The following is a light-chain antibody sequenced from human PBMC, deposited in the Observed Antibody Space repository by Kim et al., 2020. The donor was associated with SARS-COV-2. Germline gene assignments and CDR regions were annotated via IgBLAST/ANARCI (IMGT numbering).Light chain of an antibody. V-gene: IGLV1-47*01. Sequence: ELTQPPSASGTPGQRVTISCSGSSSNIGSNYVYWYQQLPGTAPKLLIYRNNQRPPGVPDRFSGSKSGTSASLAISGLRSEDEADYYCAAWDDSLSGYVFGTGTKVTVL. CDR1: SSNIGSNY. CDR2: RNN. J-gene: IGLJ1*01. CDR3: AAWDDSLSGYV.